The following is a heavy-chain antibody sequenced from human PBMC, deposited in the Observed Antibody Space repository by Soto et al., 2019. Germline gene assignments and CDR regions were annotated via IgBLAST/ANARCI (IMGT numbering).Heavy chain of an antibody. CDR3: ASRAHCSSTSCYIEGWFDP. CDR1: GGTFSSYA. D-gene: IGHD2-2*02. Sequence: QLQLVQSGAEVKKPGSSVKVSCKASGGTFSSYAISWVRQAPGHGLEWMGGIIPNFGTANYAQKFQGRVTITADDSTSTDYMELSRLRSKDTDVYYYASRAHCSSTSCYIEGWFDPWGQGTLVTVSS. V-gene: IGHV1-69*01. J-gene: IGHJ5*02. CDR2: IIPNFGTA.